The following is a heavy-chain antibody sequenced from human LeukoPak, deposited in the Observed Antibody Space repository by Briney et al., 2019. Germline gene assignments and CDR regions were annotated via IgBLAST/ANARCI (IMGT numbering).Heavy chain of an antibody. V-gene: IGHV5-51*01. J-gene: IGHJ4*02. Sequence: GESLKISCKGSGYSFTSYWIGWVRQMPGKGLEWMGIIYPGDSDTRYSPSFQGQVTISADKSISTAYLQWSSLKASDTAMYYCARQFKYCSGGSCCQYYFDYWGQGTLVTVSS. CDR3: ARQFKYCSGGSCCQYYFDY. D-gene: IGHD2-15*01. CDR2: IYPGDSDT. CDR1: GYSFTSYW.